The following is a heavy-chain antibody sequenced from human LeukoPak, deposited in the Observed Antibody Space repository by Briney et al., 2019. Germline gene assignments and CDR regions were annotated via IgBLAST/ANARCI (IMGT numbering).Heavy chain of an antibody. CDR3: ARDSWNDYVWGSYRQFGY. Sequence: ASVKVSCKASGYTFTSYYMHWVRQAPGQGLEWMGIINPSGGSTSYAQKLQGRVTMTTDTSTSTAYMELRSLRSDDTAVYYCARDSWNDYVWGSYRQFGYWGQGTLVTVSS. D-gene: IGHD3-16*02. CDR2: INPSGGST. J-gene: IGHJ4*02. V-gene: IGHV1-46*01. CDR1: GYTFTSYY.